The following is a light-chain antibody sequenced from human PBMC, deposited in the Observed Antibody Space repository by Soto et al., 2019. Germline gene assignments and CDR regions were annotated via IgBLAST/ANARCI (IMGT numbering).Light chain of an antibody. CDR3: QQYCGTLT. Sequence: DIVMTQSPDSLAVSLGERATLKCKSSQSLLYSSNNKNCLAWYQQKPGQPPKLLIYWASTRESGVPDRFSGSGSGTDFTLTISSLQAEDVAVYFCQQYCGTLTFGGGTKVDIK. CDR1: QSLLYSSNNKNC. J-gene: IGKJ4*01. CDR2: WAS. V-gene: IGKV4-1*01.